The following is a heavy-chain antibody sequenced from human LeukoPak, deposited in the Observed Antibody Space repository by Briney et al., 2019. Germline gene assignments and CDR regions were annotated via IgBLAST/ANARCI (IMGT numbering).Heavy chain of an antibody. J-gene: IGHJ6*02. CDR2: IWYDGSNK. CDR1: GFTFSSYG. CDR3: ARVGVVVAATLYYYYYGMDV. Sequence: GGSLRLSCAASGFTFSSYGMHWVRQAPGKGLEWVAVIWYDGSNKYYADSVKGRFTTSRDNSKNTLYLQMNSLRAEDTAVYYCARVGVVVAATLYYYYYGMDVWGQGTTVTVSS. V-gene: IGHV3-30*19. D-gene: IGHD2-15*01.